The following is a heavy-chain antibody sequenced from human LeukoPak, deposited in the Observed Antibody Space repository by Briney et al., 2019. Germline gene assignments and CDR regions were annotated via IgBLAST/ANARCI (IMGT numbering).Heavy chain of an antibody. J-gene: IGHJ4*02. CDR1: GGTFTSYA. D-gene: IGHD3-22*01. CDR3: AKGGAMIVGLPFDY. V-gene: IGHV1-69*06. CDR2: IIPIFGTA. Sequence: SVKVSCKASGGTFTSYAISWVRQAPGQGLEWMGGIIPIFGTANYAQRFQGRVTITADKSTSTAYMELSSLRSEDTAVYYCAKGGAMIVGLPFDYWGQGTLVTVSS.